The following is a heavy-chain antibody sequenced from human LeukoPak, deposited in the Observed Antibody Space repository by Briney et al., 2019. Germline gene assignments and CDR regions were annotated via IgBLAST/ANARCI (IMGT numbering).Heavy chain of an antibody. J-gene: IGHJ6*03. CDR2: ISSSSSTI. Sequence: PGGSLRLSCAPSGFIFGSYSMNWVRQAPGKGLEWVSYISSSSSTIYYADSVKGRFTISRDNAENSLYLQMNSLGAEDTAVYYCARDDHYNYYYMDVWGKGTTVTVSS. V-gene: IGHV3-48*01. CDR1: GFIFGSYS. CDR3: ARDDHYNYYYMDV.